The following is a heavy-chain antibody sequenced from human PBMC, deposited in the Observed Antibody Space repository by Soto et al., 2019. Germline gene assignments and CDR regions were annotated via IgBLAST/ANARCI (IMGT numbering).Heavy chain of an antibody. Sequence: GGSLRLSCAASGFTISGYGMHWVRQAPSKGLEWVALISYDGSNTDYADSVKGRFTISRDNSKNTVYLQVNSLRAEDTAVYYCAKDRAFDPCTDHDMAYFQLLARGTLVTVSS. V-gene: IGHV3-30*18. CDR2: ISYDGSNT. J-gene: IGHJ1*01. CDR1: GFTISGYG. CDR3: AKDRAFDPCTDHDMAYFQL. D-gene: IGHD3-22*01.